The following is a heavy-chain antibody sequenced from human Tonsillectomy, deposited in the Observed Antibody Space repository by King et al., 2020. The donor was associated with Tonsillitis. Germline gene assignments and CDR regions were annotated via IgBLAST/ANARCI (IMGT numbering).Heavy chain of an antibody. CDR3: ARVKDTAMVVDY. Sequence: VQLVESGAEVKKPGSSVKVSCKASGGTFSNYFINWVRQAPGQGLEWMGRIIPILGIVNYAQKFQGRVTITADKSTSTAYMDLSSLRSEATAGYYCARVKDTAMVVDYWGQGTLVTVSS. J-gene: IGHJ4*02. D-gene: IGHD5-18*01. CDR2: IIPILGIV. V-gene: IGHV1-69*09. CDR1: GGTFSNYF.